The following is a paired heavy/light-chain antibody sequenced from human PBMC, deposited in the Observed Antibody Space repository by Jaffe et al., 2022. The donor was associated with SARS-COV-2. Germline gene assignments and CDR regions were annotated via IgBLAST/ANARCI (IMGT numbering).Light chain of an antibody. CDR1: HDISNY. V-gene: IGKV1-16*01. Sequence: DIQMTQSPSSLSASVGDRVTITCRATHDISNYLAWYQQKPGKAPKSLIYAASRLQSGVPSRFSGSGSGTDFTLTISSLQPEDFASYYCQQYDSPPLTFGGGTKVEIK. CDR3: QQYDSPPLT. CDR2: AAS. J-gene: IGKJ4*01.
Heavy chain of an antibody. J-gene: IGHJ4*02. D-gene: IGHD5-12*01. CDR1: GFTFSSYW. CDR2: INSDGTYT. CDR3: MKMAPGF. V-gene: IGHV3-74*01. Sequence: EVQLVESGGGLVQPGGSLRLSCAASGFTFSSYWMHWVRQAPGKGLVWVSRINSDGTYTSYADSVKGRFTISRDNAKNTLYLQMNSLTAEDTAVYYCMKMAPGFWGQGTLVTVSS.